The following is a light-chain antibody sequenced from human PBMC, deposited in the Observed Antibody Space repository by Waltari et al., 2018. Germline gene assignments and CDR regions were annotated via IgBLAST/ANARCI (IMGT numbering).Light chain of an antibody. V-gene: IGLV2-14*03. CDR3: ASYMDTTTLEL. J-gene: IGLJ2*01. CDR1: SSDIGSYNY. CDR2: DVA. Sequence: QSALTQPASVSGSPGQSITISCTGTSSDIGSYNYVPGYQQHPGKAPKLIIFDVANRPSGVSNRFSGSKSGNTASLTISGLQAEDEADYFCASYMDTTTLELFGGGTSLTVL.